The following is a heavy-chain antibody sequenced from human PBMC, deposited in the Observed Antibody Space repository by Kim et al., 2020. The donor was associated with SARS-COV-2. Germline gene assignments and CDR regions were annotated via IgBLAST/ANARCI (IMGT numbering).Heavy chain of an antibody. CDR3: ARAEKARSGPLPFQH. CDR2: ISYDGSNK. V-gene: IGHV3-30*04. D-gene: IGHD2-15*01. J-gene: IGHJ1*01. Sequence: GGSLRLSCAASGFTFSSYAMHWVRQAPGKGLEWVAVISYDGSNKYYADSVKGRFTISRDNSKNTLYLQMNSLRAEDTAVYYCARAEKARSGPLPFQHWGQGTLVTVSS. CDR1: GFTFSSYA.